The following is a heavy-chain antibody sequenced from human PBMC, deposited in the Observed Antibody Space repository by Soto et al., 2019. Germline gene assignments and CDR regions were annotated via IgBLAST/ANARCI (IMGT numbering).Heavy chain of an antibody. CDR2: IWYDGSNK. Sequence: PGGSLRLSCAASGFTFSSYGMHWVRQAPGKGLEWVAVIWYDGSNKYYADSVKGRFTISRDNSKNTLYLQMNSLRAEDTAVYYCAREIYSSSPGYWGQGTLVTVSS. D-gene: IGHD6-6*01. V-gene: IGHV3-33*01. J-gene: IGHJ4*02. CDR1: GFTFSSYG. CDR3: AREIYSSSPGY.